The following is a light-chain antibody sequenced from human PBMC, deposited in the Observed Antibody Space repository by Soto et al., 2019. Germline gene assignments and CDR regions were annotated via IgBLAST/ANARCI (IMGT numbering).Light chain of an antibody. Sequence: QSVLTQPPSASGTPGQRVTISCSGSSSNIGSNYVYWYQQFPGSAPKLLIYRNDQRPSGVPDRFSGSKSGTSASLAISGPRSEDEADYYCAAWDDSLSAVVFGGGTKVT. CDR2: RND. V-gene: IGLV1-47*01. CDR1: SSNIGSNY. CDR3: AAWDDSLSAVV. J-gene: IGLJ2*01.